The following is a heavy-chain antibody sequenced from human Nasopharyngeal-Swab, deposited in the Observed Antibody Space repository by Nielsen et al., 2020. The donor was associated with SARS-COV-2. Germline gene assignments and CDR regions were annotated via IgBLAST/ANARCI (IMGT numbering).Heavy chain of an antibody. CDR1: GFTFSDYY. V-gene: IGHV3-11*04. Sequence: LSLTCAASGFTFSDYYMSWIRQAPGKGLEWVSYISSSGSTIYYADSVKGRFTISRDNAKNSLYLQMNSLRAEDTAVYYCARGPQVPAGNGWYWFDPWGQGTLVTVSS. D-gene: IGHD6-19*01. CDR2: ISSSGSTI. J-gene: IGHJ5*02. CDR3: ARGPQVPAGNGWYWFDP.